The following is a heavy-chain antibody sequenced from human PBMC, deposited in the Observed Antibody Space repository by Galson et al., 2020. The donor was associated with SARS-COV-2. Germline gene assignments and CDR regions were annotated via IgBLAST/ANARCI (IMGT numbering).Heavy chain of an antibody. D-gene: IGHD3-10*01. Sequence: SAPTLVKHTQTLTLTCTFSGFSLSTSGMCVSWIRQPPGTALEWLARIDWDDDKYYSTSLKTRLTISKDTSKNQVVLTMTNMDPVDTATYYCARMVVRGVTYDYWGQGTLVTVSS. CDR1: GFSLSTSGMC. J-gene: IGHJ4*02. CDR2: IDWDDDK. V-gene: IGHV2-70*11. CDR3: ARMVVRGVTYDY.